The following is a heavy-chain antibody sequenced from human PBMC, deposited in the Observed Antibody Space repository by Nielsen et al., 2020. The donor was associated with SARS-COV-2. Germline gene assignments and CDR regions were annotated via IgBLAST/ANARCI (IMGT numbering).Heavy chain of an antibody. J-gene: IGHJ5*02. CDR1: GYTFTSYG. V-gene: IGHV1-18*01. D-gene: IGHD3-10*01. CDR3: ARELVVRGGGWFDP. Sequence: ASVQVSCQASGYTFTSYGISWVRQAPGQGLEWMGWISAYNGNTNYAQKLQGRVTMTTDTSTSTAYMELRSLRSDDTAVYYCARELVVRGGGWFDPWGQGTLVTVSS. CDR2: ISAYNGNT.